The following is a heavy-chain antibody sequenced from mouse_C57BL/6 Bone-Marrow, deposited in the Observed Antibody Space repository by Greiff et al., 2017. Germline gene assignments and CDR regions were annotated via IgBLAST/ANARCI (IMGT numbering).Heavy chain of an antibody. J-gene: IGHJ3*01. CDR1: GYTFTSSG. CDR2: IYPRSGNT. CDR3: ARGKYYGSSSWFAY. Sequence: QVQLQQSGAELARPGASVKLSCKASGYTFTSSGISWVKQRTGQGLEWLGEIYPRSGNTYYNEKFKGKATLTADKSSSTAYMELRSLTSEDSAVYVCARGKYYGSSSWFAYWGQGTLVTVSA. D-gene: IGHD1-1*01. V-gene: IGHV1-81*01.